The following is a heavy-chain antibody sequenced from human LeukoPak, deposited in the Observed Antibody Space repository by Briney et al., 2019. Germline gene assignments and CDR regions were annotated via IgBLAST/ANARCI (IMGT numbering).Heavy chain of an antibody. J-gene: IGHJ3*02. CDR3: ARDLVTVTKGFDI. Sequence: SETLSLTCAVSDDSFSSHYWTWIWQPPGKGLEWIGYISYIGGTNYNPSLKSRVTISIDTSRNQFSLRLSSVTAADTAVYYCARDLVTVTKGFDIWGQGTMVSVSS. V-gene: IGHV4-59*11. CDR2: ISYIGGT. CDR1: DDSFSSHY. D-gene: IGHD4-17*01.